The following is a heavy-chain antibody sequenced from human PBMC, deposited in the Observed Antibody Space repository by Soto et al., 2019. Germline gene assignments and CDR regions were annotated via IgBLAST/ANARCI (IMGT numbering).Heavy chain of an antibody. Sequence: QVQLVQSGAEVKKPGSSVKVSCKASGGTFSNYAVDWVRQAPAEGLEWMGRIIPIFDTSNYAQRFQGRVTITADTFTGTAYMELISLRSDDTAVYYCATAPQGGYALHWGQGTLVTVSS. J-gene: IGHJ4*02. CDR1: GGTFSNYA. D-gene: IGHD5-12*01. CDR3: ATAPQGGYALH. CDR2: IIPIFDTS. V-gene: IGHV1-69*06.